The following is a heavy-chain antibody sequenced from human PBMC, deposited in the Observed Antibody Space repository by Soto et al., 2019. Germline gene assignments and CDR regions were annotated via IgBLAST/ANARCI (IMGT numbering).Heavy chain of an antibody. CDR3: ARRIDDTSTDFYNWFDP. CDR2: IYYSGTA. D-gene: IGHD3-22*01. CDR1: GGSINSADYY. J-gene: IGHJ5*02. V-gene: IGHV4-30-4*01. Sequence: LSLTCTVSGGSINSADYYWSWLRQSPGKGLEWIVNIYYSGTAYSNPSLQSRVSVSVDTSKNQFSLNLGSVTAADTAIYYCARRIDDTSTDFYNWFDPWGPGTLVTVSS.